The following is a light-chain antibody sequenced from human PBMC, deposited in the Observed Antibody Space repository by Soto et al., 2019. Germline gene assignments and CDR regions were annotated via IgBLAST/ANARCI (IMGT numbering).Light chain of an antibody. Sequence: GTLSVSPGERATLSCRASQSVSSNLAWYQQKPGQAPRLLIYGASTRATGIPARFSGSGSGTEFTLTISSLQSEDFAVYYCQQYNNWPPVTFGGGTKVDIK. CDR2: GAS. J-gene: IGKJ4*01. V-gene: IGKV3-15*01. CDR3: QQYNNWPPVT. CDR1: QSVSSN.